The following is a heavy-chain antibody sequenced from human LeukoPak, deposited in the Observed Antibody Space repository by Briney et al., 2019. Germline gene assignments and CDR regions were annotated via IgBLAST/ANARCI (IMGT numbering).Heavy chain of an antibody. CDR3: ARDVGWSDAFDI. CDR1: GFTFSSYA. Sequence: GGSLRLSCAASGFTFSSYAMHWVRQAPGKGLEWVAVISYDGSNKYYADSVKGRFTISRDNSKNTLYLQMNSLRAEDTAVYYCARDVGWSDAFDIWGQGTMVTVSS. D-gene: IGHD2-15*01. CDR2: ISYDGSNK. J-gene: IGHJ3*02. V-gene: IGHV3-30-3*01.